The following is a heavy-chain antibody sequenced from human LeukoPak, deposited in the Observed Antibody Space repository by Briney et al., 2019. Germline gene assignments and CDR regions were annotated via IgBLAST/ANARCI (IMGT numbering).Heavy chain of an antibody. J-gene: IGHJ4*02. D-gene: IGHD3-22*01. CDR1: GSISSGSYY. CDR2: IYTSGST. Sequence: SETLSLTCTVSGSISSGSYYWSWIRQPAGKGLEWIGRIYTSGSTNYNPSLESRVTISVDTSKNQFSLKLTSLTAADTAVYYCAREGSFYYDSSGLYYFDYWGQGTLVTVSS. CDR3: AREGSFYYDSSGLYYFDY. V-gene: IGHV4-61*02.